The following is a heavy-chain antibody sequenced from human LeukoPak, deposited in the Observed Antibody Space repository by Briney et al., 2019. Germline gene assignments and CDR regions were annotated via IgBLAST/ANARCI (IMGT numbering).Heavy chain of an antibody. CDR2: IFGSGGST. Sequence: PGGSLRLSCAVSGFTFSNYAMTWVRQAPGKGLEWVSVIFGSGGSTYYADSVKGRFTISRDNSKNTLYLQMNSLRAEDTAVYYCAKSSLGYCSGGSCYFDYWGQGTLVTVSS. CDR3: AKSSLGYCSGGSCYFDY. CDR1: GFTFSNYA. V-gene: IGHV3-23*01. D-gene: IGHD2-15*01. J-gene: IGHJ4*02.